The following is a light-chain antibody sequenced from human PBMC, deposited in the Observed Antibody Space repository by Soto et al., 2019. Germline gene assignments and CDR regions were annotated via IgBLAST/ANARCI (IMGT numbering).Light chain of an antibody. CDR3: HQYGGSPQT. Sequence: EIVLTQSPGTLSLSPVERSTLSFVSSQSVSRDYLAWYQQKPGQAPRLLIYGASSRATDIPDRFSGSGSGTDFTLTISRLESEDFAVYYCHQYGGSPQTFGQGTKVDIK. CDR1: QSVSRDY. J-gene: IGKJ1*01. CDR2: GAS. V-gene: IGKV3-20*01.